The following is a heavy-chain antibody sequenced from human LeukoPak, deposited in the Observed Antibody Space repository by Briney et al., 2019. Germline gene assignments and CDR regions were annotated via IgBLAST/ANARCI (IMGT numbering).Heavy chain of an antibody. CDR2: ISSSSSYI. J-gene: IGHJ4*02. CDR1: GLTFSSYS. D-gene: IGHD3-22*01. CDR3: ARGPYYYDSSGYFDY. V-gene: IGHV3-21*04. Sequence: GGSLRLCCAASGLTFSSYSMNWVRQAPGKGLEWVSSISSSSSYIYYADSVKGRFTISRDNAKNSLYLQMNSLRAEDTAVYYCARGPYYYDSSGYFDYWGQGTLVTVSS.